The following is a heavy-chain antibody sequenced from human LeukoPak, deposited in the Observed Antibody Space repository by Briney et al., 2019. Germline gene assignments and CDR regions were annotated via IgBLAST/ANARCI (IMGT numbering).Heavy chain of an antibody. CDR3: AKSIGVNQHENDY. D-gene: IGHD3-10*01. CDR1: GYTFTSYD. V-gene: IGHV1-8*03. J-gene: IGHJ4*02. CDR2: MNPNSGNT. Sequence: ASVKVSCKASGYTFTSYDINWVRQATGQGLEWMGYMNPNSGNTVYAQRFQGRVTITTDTSISTAYMELSSLRSEDTAVYYCAKSIGVNQHENDYWGQGTLVTVSS.